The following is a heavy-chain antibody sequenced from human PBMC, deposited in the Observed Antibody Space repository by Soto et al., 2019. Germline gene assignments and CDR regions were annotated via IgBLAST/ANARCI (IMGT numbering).Heavy chain of an antibody. D-gene: IGHD6-6*01. Sequence: SETLSLTCTVSGGSISSGGYYWSWIRQHPGKGLEWIGYIYYSGSTYYNPSLKSRVTISVDTSKNQFSLKLSSVTAADTAVYYCARDSSSSLYYYGMDVWGQGTTVTVSS. V-gene: IGHV4-31*03. J-gene: IGHJ6*02. CDR1: GGSISSGGYY. CDR2: IYYSGST. CDR3: ARDSSSSLYYYGMDV.